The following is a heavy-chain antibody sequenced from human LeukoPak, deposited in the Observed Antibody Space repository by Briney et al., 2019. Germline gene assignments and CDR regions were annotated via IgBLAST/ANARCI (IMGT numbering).Heavy chain of an antibody. CDR1: GYTFTAYY. CDR2: INPNGGGT. V-gene: IGHV1-2*02. D-gene: IGHD2-21*01. J-gene: IGHJ3*02. CDR3: AGPLGTIRNSFDI. Sequence: ASVKVSCKASGYTFTAYYIHWVRQAPGQGLEWMGWINPNGGGTSYAQKFQGRVTMTRDTSITTAYMNLSRLTSDDTAVYYCAGPLGTIRNSFDIWGQGTMVTVSS.